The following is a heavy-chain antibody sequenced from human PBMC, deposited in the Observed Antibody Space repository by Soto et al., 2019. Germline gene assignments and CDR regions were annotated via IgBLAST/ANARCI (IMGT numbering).Heavy chain of an antibody. CDR3: AKDQDIVVVVAATDY. D-gene: IGHD2-15*01. V-gene: IGHV3-23*01. J-gene: IGHJ4*02. CDR2: ISGSGGST. Sequence: PXGSLKLSCSASGFTFSSYAMSWVRQAPGKGLEWVSAISGSGGSTYYADSVKGRFTISRDNSKNTLYLQMNSLRAEDTAVYYCAKDQDIVVVVAATDYWGQGALVTVSS. CDR1: GFTFSSYA.